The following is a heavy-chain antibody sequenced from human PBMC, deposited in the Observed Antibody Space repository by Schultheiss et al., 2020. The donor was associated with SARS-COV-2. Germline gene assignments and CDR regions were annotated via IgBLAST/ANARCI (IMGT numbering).Heavy chain of an antibody. V-gene: IGHV4-39*07. Sequence: SETLSLTCTVSGGSVSSGSYYWSWIRQPPGKGLEWIGEINHSGSTNYNPSLKSRVTISVDTSKNQFSLKLSSVTAADTAVYYCARISVGGGILTGYEFDYWGQGALVTVSS. D-gene: IGHD3-9*01. CDR3: ARISVGGGILTGYEFDY. CDR1: GGSVSSGSYY. CDR2: INHSGST. J-gene: IGHJ4*02.